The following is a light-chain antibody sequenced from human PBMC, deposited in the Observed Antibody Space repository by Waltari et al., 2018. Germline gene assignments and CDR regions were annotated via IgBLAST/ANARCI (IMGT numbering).Light chain of an antibody. J-gene: IGLJ1*01. CDR3: SSYTSTTTPFV. CDR1: SSDIGRYKY. CDR2: DVN. Sequence: QSALTQPASVSGSPGQSITISCTGTSSDIGRYKYVSWYQQHPGKALKLIIYDVNNRPSGISDRFSGSKSANTASLTISGLQVEDEADYFCSSYTSTTTPFVFGSGTKVTVL. V-gene: IGLV2-14*03.